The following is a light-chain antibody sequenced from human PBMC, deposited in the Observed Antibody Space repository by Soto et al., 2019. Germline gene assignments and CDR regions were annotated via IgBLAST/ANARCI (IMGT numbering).Light chain of an antibody. CDR2: EVS. CDR1: SSDVGAFYY. V-gene: IGLV2-14*01. CDR3: SSYTTTSTAV. J-gene: IGLJ1*01. Sequence: QSVLTRPASVAGSPGRSIAIACTGTSSDVGAFYYVSWYQQHPGKAPKLMISEVSSRPSGVSYRFSGSKSGNTASLTISGLQAEDEADYYCSSYTTTSTAVFGNGTKGTAL.